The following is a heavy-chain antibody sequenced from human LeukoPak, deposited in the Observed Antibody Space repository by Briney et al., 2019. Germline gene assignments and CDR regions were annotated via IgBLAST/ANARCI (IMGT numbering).Heavy chain of an antibody. CDR1: GFTFSSYA. Sequence: GGSLRLSCAASGFTFSSYAMHWVRQAPGKGLEWVAVISYDGSNKYYADSVKGRFTISRDNSKNTLYLQMNSLRAEDTAVYYCARDSLYPKNWFDPWGQGTLVTVSS. CDR3: ARDSLYPKNWFDP. D-gene: IGHD2-2*02. V-gene: IGHV3-30*01. CDR2: ISYDGSNK. J-gene: IGHJ5*02.